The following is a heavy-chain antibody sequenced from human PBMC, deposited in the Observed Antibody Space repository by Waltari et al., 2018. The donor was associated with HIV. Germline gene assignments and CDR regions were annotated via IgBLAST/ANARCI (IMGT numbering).Heavy chain of an antibody. J-gene: IGHJ5*02. D-gene: IGHD1-1*01. CDR3: GRDLFPRLQLRSDWIDP. Sequence: QVQLEQSGTEVKKPGASVKVSCRASGYTFNNYGITWVRQAPGQVLEWMGWSSVFNANTNYAQKFQGRVTMTADTATRTVYLELRSLKSDDTAVYFCGRDLFPRLQLRSDWIDPWGQGTLVIVSS. CDR2: SSVFNANT. V-gene: IGHV1-18*01. CDR1: GYTFNNYG.